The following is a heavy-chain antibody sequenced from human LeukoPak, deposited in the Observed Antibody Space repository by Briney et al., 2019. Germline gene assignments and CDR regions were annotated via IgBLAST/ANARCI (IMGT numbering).Heavy chain of an antibody. V-gene: IGHV4-59*01. J-gene: IGHJ5*02. CDR2: FYYSGDT. Sequence: SETLSLTCTVSRGSISGYSWSWIRQSPGGGLGGVCHFYYSGDTAYNPSLRSRVTLSVDTSKNQFSLQLRSVTTADTAVYYCVRGPYGASISKWFDPWGQGTQVIVSP. CDR1: RGSISGYS. D-gene: IGHD4/OR15-4a*01. CDR3: VRGPYGASISKWFDP.